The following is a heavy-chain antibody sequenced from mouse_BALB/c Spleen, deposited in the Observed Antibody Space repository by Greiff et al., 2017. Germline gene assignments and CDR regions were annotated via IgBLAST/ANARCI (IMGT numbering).Heavy chain of an antibody. D-gene: IGHD2-10*01. V-gene: IGHV5-17*02. CDR3: ARSYYGNYENAMDY. Sequence: EVHLVESGGGLVQPGGSRKLSCAASGFTFSSFGMHWVRQAPEKGLEWVAYISSGSSTIYYADTVKGRFTISRDNPKNTLFLQMTSLRSEDTAMYYCARSYYGNYENAMDYWGQGTSVTVSS. J-gene: IGHJ4*01. CDR2: ISSGSSTI. CDR1: GFTFSSFG.